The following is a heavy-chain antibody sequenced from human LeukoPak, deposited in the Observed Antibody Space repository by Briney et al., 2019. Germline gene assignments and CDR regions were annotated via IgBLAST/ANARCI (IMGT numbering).Heavy chain of an antibody. J-gene: IGHJ4*02. V-gene: IGHV3-30*02. D-gene: IGHD3-10*01. CDR2: IRYDGTHK. CDR1: GFTFSHYD. CDR3: ARDQSISGY. Sequence: GGSLRLSCAASGFTFSHYDMQWVRQAPGKGLEWVAFIRYDGTHKYYADSVKGRFTISRDNAKNSLYLQMNSLRAEDTAVYYCARDQSISGYWGQGTLVTVSS.